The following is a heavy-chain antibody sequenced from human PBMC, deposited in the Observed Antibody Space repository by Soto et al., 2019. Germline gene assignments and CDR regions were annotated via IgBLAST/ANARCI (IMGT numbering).Heavy chain of an antibody. J-gene: IGHJ4*02. V-gene: IGHV1-2*02. CDR2: INPNNGDT. CDR1: GYTFTGYY. D-gene: IGHD5-12*01. Sequence: ASVKVSCKASGYTFTGYYIHWVGQAPGQGLEWMGWINPNNGDTNYAQKFQGRVTMTRDTSTSTAHMDLSSLTFDDTAVYYCARHSGYDYVFDYWGQGTLVTVSS. CDR3: ARHSGYDYVFDY.